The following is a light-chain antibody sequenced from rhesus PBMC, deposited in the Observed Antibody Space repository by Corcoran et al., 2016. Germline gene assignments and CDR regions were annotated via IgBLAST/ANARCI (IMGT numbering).Light chain of an antibody. V-gene: IGKV3S9*01. Sequence: EIVMTQSPATLSLSPGERATLSCRASQSVSSYVVWYQQKPEQAPRFLIYGASTRATGLPDRVSGRGSGTDFTFTISSLEPEDFAVYYCQQYSNWPRAFGQGTKVEIK. J-gene: IGKJ1*01. CDR3: QQYSNWPRA. CDR2: GAS. CDR1: QSVSSY.